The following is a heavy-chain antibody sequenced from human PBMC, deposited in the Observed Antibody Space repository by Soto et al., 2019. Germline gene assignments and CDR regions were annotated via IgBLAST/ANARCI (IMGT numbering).Heavy chain of an antibody. CDR2: ISGSGGIT. D-gene: IGHD3-10*01. J-gene: IGHJ5*02. Sequence: EVQLLESGGGLVQPGGSLRLSCAASGFTFSSYAMSWVRQAPGKGLEWVSDISGSGGITYYADSVKGRFTISRDNSKNTLYLQMNRLRAEATAIYYCANSAMVRGGGWFDPWGQGTLVTVSS. CDR3: ANSAMVRGGGWFDP. V-gene: IGHV3-23*01. CDR1: GFTFSSYA.